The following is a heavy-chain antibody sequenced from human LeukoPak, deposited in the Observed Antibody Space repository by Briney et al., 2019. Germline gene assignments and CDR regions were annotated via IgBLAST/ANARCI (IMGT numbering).Heavy chain of an antibody. J-gene: IGHJ4*02. Sequence: PSETLSLTCTVSGGSIRSSYYYWGWIRQPPGKGLEWIGSIYDSGSTNYNPSLKSRVTISVDTSKNQFSLKLSSVTAADTAVYYCARSPMVGATSYYFDYWGQGTLVTVSS. V-gene: IGHV4-39*07. CDR1: GGSIRSSYYY. D-gene: IGHD1-26*01. CDR2: IYDSGST. CDR3: ARSPMVGATSYYFDY.